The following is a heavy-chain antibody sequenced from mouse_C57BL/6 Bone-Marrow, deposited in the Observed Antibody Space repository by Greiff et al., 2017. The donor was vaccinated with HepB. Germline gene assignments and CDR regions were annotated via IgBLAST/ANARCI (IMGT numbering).Heavy chain of an antibody. D-gene: IGHD1-1*01. Sequence: VQLQQPGAELVMPGASVKLSCKASGYTFTSYWMHWVKQRPGQGLEWIGEIEPSDSYTNYNQKIKGKSTLTVDKSSSTAYMQLSSLTSEDSAVYYCARDFTTVVGYWGQGTTLTVSS. CDR3: ARDFTTVVGY. CDR1: GYTFTSYW. CDR2: IEPSDSYT. J-gene: IGHJ2*01. V-gene: IGHV1-69*01.